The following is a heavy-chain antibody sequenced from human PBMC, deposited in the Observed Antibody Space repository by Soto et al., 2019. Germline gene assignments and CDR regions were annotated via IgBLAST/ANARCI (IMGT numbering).Heavy chain of an antibody. CDR1: GYTFTSYG. V-gene: IGHV1-18*01. CDR3: ARSLHHHLITMVRGESFPFDP. D-gene: IGHD3-10*01. Sequence: ASVKVSCKASGYTFTSYGISWVRQAPGQGLEWMGWISAYNGIANYAQKFQGRVTITADKSTSTAYMELSSLRSEDTAVYYCARSLHHHLITMVRGESFPFDPWGQGTLVTVS. J-gene: IGHJ5*02. CDR2: ISAYNGIA.